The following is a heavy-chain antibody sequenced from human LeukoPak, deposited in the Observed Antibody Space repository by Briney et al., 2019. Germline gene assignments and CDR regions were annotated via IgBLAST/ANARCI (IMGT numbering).Heavy chain of an antibody. CDR1: GFTLSNSW. CDR2: TNGDGSDT. J-gene: IGHJ4*02. D-gene: IGHD5-18*01. CDR3: VRDGEYSHGIDFDY. V-gene: IGHV3-74*01. Sequence: GGSLRLSCAASGFTLSNSWMHWVRQAPGKGLVWVSRTNGDGSDTSYADSVKGRFTISRDSATNTLYLQMNSLRAEDTAVYYCVRDGEYSHGIDFDYWGQGTLVTVSP.